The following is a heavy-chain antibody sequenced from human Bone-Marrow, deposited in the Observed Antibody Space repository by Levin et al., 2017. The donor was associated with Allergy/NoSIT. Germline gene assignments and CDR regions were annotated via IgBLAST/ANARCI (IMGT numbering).Heavy chain of an antibody. CDR1: GGTFSSYA. CDR3: ASWFTMVRGHYYYGMDV. V-gene: IGHV1-69*06. CDR2: IIPIFGTA. D-gene: IGHD3-10*01. Sequence: ASVKVSCKASGGTFSSYAISWVRQAPGQGLEWMGGIIPIFGTANYAQKFQGRVTITADKSTSTAYMELSSLRSEDTAVYYCASWFTMVRGHYYYGMDVWGQGTTVTVSS. J-gene: IGHJ6*02.